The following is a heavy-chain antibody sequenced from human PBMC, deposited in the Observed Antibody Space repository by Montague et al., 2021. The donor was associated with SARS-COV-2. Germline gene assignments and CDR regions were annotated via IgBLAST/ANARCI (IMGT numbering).Heavy chain of an antibody. V-gene: IGHV3-23*01. CDR2: IIGSGPRT. Sequence: SLSLSCAASGFTFSNYAMSWVRQAPVKGLEWVSVIIGSGPRTNYADSVRGRFIISRDSSQSTLYLQMNSLRAEDTAVYYCARAYCSSASCYRADYWGQGTLVTVSS. D-gene: IGHD2-2*02. CDR1: GFTFSNYA. J-gene: IGHJ4*02. CDR3: ARAYCSSASCYRADY.